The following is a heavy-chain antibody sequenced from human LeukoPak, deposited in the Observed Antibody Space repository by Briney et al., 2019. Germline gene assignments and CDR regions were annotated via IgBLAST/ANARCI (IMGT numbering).Heavy chain of an antibody. V-gene: IGHV3-15*01. J-gene: IGHJ4*02. Sequence: NPGGSLRLSCAASGFTFSNAWMSWVRQAPGKGLEWVGRIKSKTDGGTTDYAAPVKGRFTISRDDSKNTLYLQMNSLKTEDTAVYYCTTEVYSGYGYYFDYWGQGTLVTVSS. CDR2: IKSKTDGGTT. CDR3: TTEVYSGYGYYFDY. CDR1: GFTFSNAW. D-gene: IGHD5-12*01.